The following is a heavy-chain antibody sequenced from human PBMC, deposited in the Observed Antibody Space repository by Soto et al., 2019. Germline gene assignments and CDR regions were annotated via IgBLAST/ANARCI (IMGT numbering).Heavy chain of an antibody. CDR2: IIPILGIA. V-gene: IGHV1-69*04. CDR3: ARDPGYYGSGSYPTPDDY. CDR1: GGTFSSYT. D-gene: IGHD3-10*01. J-gene: IGHJ4*02. Sequence: SVKVSCKASGGTFSSYTLSWVRQAPGQGLERMGRIIPILGIANYAQKFQGRVTITADKSTSTAYMELSSLRSEDTAVYYCARDPGYYGSGSYPTPDDYWGQGTLVTVSS.